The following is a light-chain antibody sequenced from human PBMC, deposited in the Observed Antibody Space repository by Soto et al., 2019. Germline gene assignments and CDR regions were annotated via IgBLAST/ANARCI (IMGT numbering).Light chain of an antibody. Sequence: EIVMTQSPATLSVSPGERATLSCRASQSVSSIFAWFHQKPGQAPRLLIYGASSRATGIPDRFSGSGSGTDFTLTISRLEPEDFAVYYCQQYGSSPITFGQGTRLEIK. J-gene: IGKJ5*01. V-gene: IGKV3-20*01. CDR1: QSVSSI. CDR3: QQYGSSPIT. CDR2: GAS.